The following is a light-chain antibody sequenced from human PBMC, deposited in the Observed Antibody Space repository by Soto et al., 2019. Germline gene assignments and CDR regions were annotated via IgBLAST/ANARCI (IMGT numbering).Light chain of an antibody. CDR1: TSNIGSNT. J-gene: IGLJ1*01. V-gene: IGLV1-44*01. CDR2: RND. Sequence: QSVLTQPPSASGTPRQRVTISCSGSTSNIGSNTVHWYQQLPGTAPTLLIYRNDQRPSGVPARFSGSKSGTSASLAISGLQSDDEADYYCAAWDDSLDEYVFGTGTKLTVL. CDR3: AAWDDSLDEYV.